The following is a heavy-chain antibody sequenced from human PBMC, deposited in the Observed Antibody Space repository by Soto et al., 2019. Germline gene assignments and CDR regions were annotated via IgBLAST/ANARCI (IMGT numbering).Heavy chain of an antibody. D-gene: IGHD3-22*01. CDR3: ARDPLVGYSSGYYGGGGVGAFDI. CDR2: IYYSGST. V-gene: IGHV4-59*01. CDR1: GGSIISYY. Sequence: PSETLSLPCTVSGGSIISYYWSWLRQPPGKGLEWIGYIYYSGSTNYNPSLTSRVTISAETSKNQFSLKLSSVTAADTDVYCCARDPLVGYSSGYYGGGGVGAFDIWVEGRKVT. J-gene: IGHJ3*02.